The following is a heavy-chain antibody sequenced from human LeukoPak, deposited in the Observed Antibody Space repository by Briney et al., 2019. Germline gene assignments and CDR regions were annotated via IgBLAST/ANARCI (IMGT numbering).Heavy chain of an antibody. CDR2: IYPGDSDT. J-gene: IGHJ2*01. CDR1: GYSFTSYW. D-gene: IGHD3-10*01. V-gene: IGHV5-51*01. CDR3: ARLTMFRGVIYGTDWHSDL. Sequence: GESLKISCKGSGYSFTSYWIGWVRQMPGKGLEWMGIIYPGDSDTRYSPSFQGQVTISADKSISTAYLQWSSLKASDTAVYYCARLTMFRGVIYGTDWHSDLWGRGTLVTVSS.